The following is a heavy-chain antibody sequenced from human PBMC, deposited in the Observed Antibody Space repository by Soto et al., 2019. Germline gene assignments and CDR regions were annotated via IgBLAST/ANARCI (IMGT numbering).Heavy chain of an antibody. J-gene: IGHJ4*02. D-gene: IGHD5-18*01. CDR1: GDMSSTAA. V-gene: IGHV1-58*01. CDR2: HVVGSGNT. CDR3: AAVPGRRFLRWLPAYFDY. Sequence: SVWVSCRTSGDMSSTAAVQGVRQARAQRLWWRGWHVVGSGNTQSAQRFQERVTLTRDMSTGTAYMELSSLRSEDAAIYYCAAVPGRRFLRWLPAYFDYWGQGTLVTVSS.